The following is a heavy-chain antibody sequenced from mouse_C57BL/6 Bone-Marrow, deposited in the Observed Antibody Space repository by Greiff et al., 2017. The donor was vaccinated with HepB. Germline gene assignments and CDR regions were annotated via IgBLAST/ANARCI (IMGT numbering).Heavy chain of an antibody. CDR3: ARPFITTVVDLFDY. J-gene: IGHJ2*01. Sequence: VQLQQSGAELVKPGASVKLSCTASGFNIKDYYMHWVKQRTEQGLEWIGRIDPEDGETKYAPTFQGKATITADTSSNTAYLQLSSLTSEDTAVYYCARPFITTVVDLFDYWGQGTTLTVSS. V-gene: IGHV14-2*01. D-gene: IGHD1-1*01. CDR2: IDPEDGET. CDR1: GFNIKDYY.